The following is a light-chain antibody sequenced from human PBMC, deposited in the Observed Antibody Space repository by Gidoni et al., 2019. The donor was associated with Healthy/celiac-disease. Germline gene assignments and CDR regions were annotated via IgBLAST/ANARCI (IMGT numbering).Light chain of an antibody. Sequence: ELVLTQSPGTLSLSPGERATLSCRASQCVSSSYLAWYQQKPGQAPRLLIDGASRRATGIPDRVSGSESGTDFTLTISRLETEDFAVYYCQQYGSSPSITFGQGTRLEIK. CDR3: QQYGSSPSIT. V-gene: IGKV3-20*01. CDR1: QCVSSSY. CDR2: GAS. J-gene: IGKJ5*01.